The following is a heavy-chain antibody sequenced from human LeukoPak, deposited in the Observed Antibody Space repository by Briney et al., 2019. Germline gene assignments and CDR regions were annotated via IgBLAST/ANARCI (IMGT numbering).Heavy chain of an antibody. Sequence: GGSLRLSCAASGFTVSSNYMSWVRQAPGKGLEWVSVIYSGGSTYYADSVKGRFTISRHNSKNTLYLQMNSLSAEDTAVYYCARGGVDYYDSSGSLDYWGQGTLVTVSS. D-gene: IGHD3-22*01. J-gene: IGHJ4*02. CDR1: GFTVSSNY. CDR2: IYSGGST. CDR3: ARGGVDYYDSSGSLDY. V-gene: IGHV3-53*04.